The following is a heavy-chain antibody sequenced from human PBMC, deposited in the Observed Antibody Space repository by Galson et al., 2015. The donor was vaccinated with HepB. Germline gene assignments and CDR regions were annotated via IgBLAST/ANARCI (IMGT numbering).Heavy chain of an antibody. J-gene: IGHJ4*02. CDR3: GKGFNDASGGSCYSGFDS. CDR1: GFTFTNYG. V-gene: IGHV3-23*01. Sequence: SLRLSCAASGFTFTNYGMSWVRQAPGKGPEWVSIISGSGDKAHYADSVKGRFTISRDNSKNTVYLQMNSLRAEDTAVYFCGKGFNDASGGSCYSGFDSWGQGTLVTVSS. D-gene: IGHD2-15*01. CDR2: ISGSGDKA.